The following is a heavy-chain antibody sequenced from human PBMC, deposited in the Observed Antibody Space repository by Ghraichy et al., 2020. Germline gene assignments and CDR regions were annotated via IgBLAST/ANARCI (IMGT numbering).Heavy chain of an antibody. CDR3: ARDREVRGVMDY. J-gene: IGHJ4*02. D-gene: IGHD3-10*01. CDR2: INPNSGGT. Sequence: ASVKVSCKASGYTFTGYYIHWVRQAPGQGLEWMGWINPNSGGTNYAQKFQGRVTMTRDTSISTAYMELSRLRSDDTAVYYCARDREVRGVMDYWGQGTLVTVSS. V-gene: IGHV1-2*02. CDR1: GYTFTGYY.